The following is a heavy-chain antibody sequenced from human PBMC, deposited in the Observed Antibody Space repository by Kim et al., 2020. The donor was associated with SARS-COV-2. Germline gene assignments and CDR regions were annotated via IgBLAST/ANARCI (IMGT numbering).Heavy chain of an antibody. CDR1: GHSFTSYW. CDR2: IYPADSDT. CDR3: ARQSSSWAGVEDGMDA. V-gene: IGHV5-51*01. J-gene: IGHJ6*02. D-gene: IGHD6-13*01. Sequence: GESLKISCKGSGHSFTSYWIGWVRQMPGKGLEWMGIIYPADSDTRYSPSFQGQVTISADKSISTAYLQWSSLKASDAAMYYCARQSSSWAGVEDGMDAWGQGTTVTVSS.